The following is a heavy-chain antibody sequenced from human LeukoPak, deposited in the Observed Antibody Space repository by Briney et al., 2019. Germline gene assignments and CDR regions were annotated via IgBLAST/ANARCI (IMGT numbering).Heavy chain of an antibody. V-gene: IGHV4-34*01. Sequence: SETLSLTCAVYGGSFSGYYWSWIRQPPGKGLEWIGEINHSGSTNYNPSLKSRVTISVDTSKNQFSLKLSSVTAADTAVYYCARARGSYYPFDYWGQGTLVTVSS. CDR3: ARARGSYYPFDY. CDR1: GGSFSGYY. J-gene: IGHJ4*02. D-gene: IGHD1-26*01. CDR2: INHSGST.